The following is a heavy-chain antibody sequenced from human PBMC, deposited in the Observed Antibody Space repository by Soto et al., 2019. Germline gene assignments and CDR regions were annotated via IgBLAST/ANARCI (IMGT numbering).Heavy chain of an antibody. CDR2: IIPIFGTA. CDR1: AGTFSSYT. J-gene: IGHJ6*02. V-gene: IGHV1-69*13. D-gene: IGHD6-19*01. CDR3: ASHIAVAAQRLYYYYYGMDV. Sequence: GASVKVSCKASAGTFSSYTISWVRQAPGQGLEWMGGIIPIFGTANYAQKFQGRVTITADESTSTAYMELSSLRSEDTAVYYCASHIAVAAQRLYYYYYGMDVWGQGTTVTVSS.